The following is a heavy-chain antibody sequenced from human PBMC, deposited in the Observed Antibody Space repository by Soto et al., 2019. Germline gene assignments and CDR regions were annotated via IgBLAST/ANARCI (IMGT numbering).Heavy chain of an antibody. V-gene: IGHV4-59*01. CDR1: GCSISSYY. CDR3: ARASSSDWFDP. D-gene: IGHD6-13*01. CDR2: IYYSGST. Sequence: SETLSLTCTVSGCSISSYYWSLIRQPPGKGLEWIGYIYYSGSTNYNPSLKSRVTISVDTSKNQFSLKLSSVTAADTAVYYCARASSSDWFDPWGQGTLVTVSS. J-gene: IGHJ5*02.